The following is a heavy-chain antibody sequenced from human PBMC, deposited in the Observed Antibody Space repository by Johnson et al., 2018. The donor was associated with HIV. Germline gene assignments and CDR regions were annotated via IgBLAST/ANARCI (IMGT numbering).Heavy chain of an antibody. CDR3: ARGSYDFWSGYYTGHDAFDI. CDR1: GFTFSNYA. CDR2: ISYDGNNK. Sequence: QVQLVESGGGVVQPERSLRLSCSASGFTFSNYAMHWVRQAPGKGLEWVACISYDGNNKYYKGSVKGRFTISRDNSNNTLFLQMNSLRAEDTAVYYCARGSYDFWSGYYTGHDAFDIWGQGTMVTVSS. J-gene: IGHJ3*02. V-gene: IGHV3-30*04. D-gene: IGHD3-3*01.